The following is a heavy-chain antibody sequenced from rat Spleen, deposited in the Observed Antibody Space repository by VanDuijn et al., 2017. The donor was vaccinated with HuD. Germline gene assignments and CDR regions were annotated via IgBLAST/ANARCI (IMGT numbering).Heavy chain of an antibody. CDR1: GHSIASSYR. V-gene: IGHV3-3*01. J-gene: IGHJ3*01. CDR2: INNAGTT. CDR3: ARSDGTHYYLPFAY. D-gene: IGHD1-12*02. Sequence: EVQLQESGPGLVKPSQSLSLTCSVTGHSIASSYRWNWIRKFPGNKLEWMGHINNAGTTNNNPSLKNLISITRDTSKNQFFLQVNSVSTEDTATYYCARSDGTHYYLPFAYWGQGTLVTVSS.